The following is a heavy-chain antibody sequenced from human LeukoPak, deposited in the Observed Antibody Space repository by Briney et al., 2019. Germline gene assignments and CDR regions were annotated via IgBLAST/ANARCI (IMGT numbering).Heavy chain of an antibody. CDR1: GYTFTSYY. Sequence: GASVKVSCKASGYTFTSYYMHWVRQAPGQGLEWMGIINPSGGSTSYAQKFQGRVTMTRDTSTSTVYMELSSLRSEDTAVYYCARDPSPIMYSSSWPYFDYWGQGTLVTVSS. V-gene: IGHV1-46*01. CDR3: ARDPSPIMYSSSWPYFDY. J-gene: IGHJ4*02. D-gene: IGHD6-13*01. CDR2: INPSGGST.